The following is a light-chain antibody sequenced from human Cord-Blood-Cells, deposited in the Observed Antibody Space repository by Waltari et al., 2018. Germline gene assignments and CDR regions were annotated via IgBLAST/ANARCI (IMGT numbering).Light chain of an antibody. J-gene: IGLJ3*02. Sequence: QSVLTQPPSASGTPGQRVTLSCSGSSPNIGSNYVYCYQQLPGTAPKLLIYRNNQRPSGVPDRFSGSKSGTSASLAISGLRSEDEADYYCAAWDDSLSGWVFGGGTKLTVL. CDR2: RNN. CDR1: SPNIGSNY. CDR3: AAWDDSLSGWV. V-gene: IGLV1-47*01.